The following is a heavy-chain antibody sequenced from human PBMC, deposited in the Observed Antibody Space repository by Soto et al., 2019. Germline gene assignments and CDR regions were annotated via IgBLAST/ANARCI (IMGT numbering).Heavy chain of an antibody. CDR2: INHSGST. D-gene: IGHD3-16*01. CDR1: GGSFSGYY. V-gene: IGHV4-34*01. CDR3: ERGGKSAASTWGFDY. J-gene: IGHJ4*02. Sequence: PSETLSLTCAVYGGSFSGYYWSWIRQPPGKGLEWIGEINHSGSTNYNPSLKSRVTISVDTSKNQFSLKLSSVTAADTAVYYCERGGKSAASTWGFDYRGERTIVAV.